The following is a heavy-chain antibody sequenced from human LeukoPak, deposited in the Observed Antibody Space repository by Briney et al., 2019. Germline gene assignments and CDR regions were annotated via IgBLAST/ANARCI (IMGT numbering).Heavy chain of an antibody. CDR2: IKQDGSEK. J-gene: IGHJ4*02. CDR1: GFTFSSYW. Sequence: PGGSLRLSCAASGFTFSSYWMSWVRQAPGKGLEWVANIKQDGSEKYYVDSVKGRFTISRDNAKNSLYLQMNSLRAEDTAVYYCAKRDSSGSLPRLFDYWGQGTLVTVSS. V-gene: IGHV3-7*05. D-gene: IGHD6-19*01. CDR3: AKRDSSGSLPRLFDY.